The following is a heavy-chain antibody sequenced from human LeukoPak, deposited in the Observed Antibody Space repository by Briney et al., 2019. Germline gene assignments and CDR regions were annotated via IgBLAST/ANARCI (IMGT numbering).Heavy chain of an antibody. CDR3: ARGHNWNFENYYYYMDV. J-gene: IGHJ6*03. D-gene: IGHD1-7*01. Sequence: SETLFLTCTVSDGSISSYYWTWIRQPAGKGLEWIGRIYTSGSTNYNPPLKSRVTMSVDTSKNQFSLKLSSVTAADTAVYYCARGHNWNFENYYYYMDVWGKGTTVTVSS. CDR2: IYTSGST. V-gene: IGHV4-4*07. CDR1: DGSISSYY.